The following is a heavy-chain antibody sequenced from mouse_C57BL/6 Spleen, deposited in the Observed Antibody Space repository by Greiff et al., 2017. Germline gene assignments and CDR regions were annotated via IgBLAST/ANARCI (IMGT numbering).Heavy chain of an antibody. Sequence: QVQLKQPGAELVKPGASVKMSCKASGYTFTSYWITWVKQRPGQGLEWIGDIYPGSGSTNYNEKFKSKATLTVDTSSSTAYMQLSSLTSEDSAVYYCARPDGYYWYFDVWGTGTTVTVSS. D-gene: IGHD2-3*01. V-gene: IGHV1-55*01. CDR1: GYTFTSYW. CDR2: IYPGSGST. CDR3: ARPDGYYWYFDV. J-gene: IGHJ1*03.